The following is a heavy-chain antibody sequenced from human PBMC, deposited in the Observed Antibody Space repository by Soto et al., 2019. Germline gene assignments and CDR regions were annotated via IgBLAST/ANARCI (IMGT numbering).Heavy chain of an antibody. V-gene: IGHV3-11*01. CDR3: ARDTAARPFYAFDI. CDR1: GFTFSDYY. CDR2: ISDSGRTI. D-gene: IGHD6-6*01. J-gene: IGHJ3*02. Sequence: PGGSLRLSCAASGFTFSDYYMSWIRQAPGKGLECVSYISDSGRTIYYADSVKGRFTISRDNAKNSLYLQMNSLRAEDTAVYYCARDTAARPFYAFDIWGQGTMVTVSS.